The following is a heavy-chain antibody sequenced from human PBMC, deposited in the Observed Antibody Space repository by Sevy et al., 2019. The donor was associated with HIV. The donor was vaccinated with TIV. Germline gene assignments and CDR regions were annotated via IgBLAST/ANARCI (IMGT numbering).Heavy chain of an antibody. Sequence: SETLSLTCTVSGGSISSGGYYWSWIRQHPGKGLEWIGYIYYSGSTYYNPSLKSRVTISVDTSKNQFSLKLSSVTAADTAVYYCARSLGYCSGGSCPCPQCYYYYGMDVWGQGTTVSVSS. CDR1: GGSISSGGYY. D-gene: IGHD2-15*01. V-gene: IGHV4-31*03. CDR2: IYYSGST. CDR3: ARSLGYCSGGSCPCPQCYYYYGMDV. J-gene: IGHJ6*02.